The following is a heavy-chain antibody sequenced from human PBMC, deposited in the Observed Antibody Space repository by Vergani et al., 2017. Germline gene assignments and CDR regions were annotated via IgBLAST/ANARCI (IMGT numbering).Heavy chain of an antibody. CDR2: IRSKAYGQAT. D-gene: IGHD3-3*01. CDR3: SRGGFYTSRNDFKFYGLGV. V-gene: IGHV3-49*03. Sequence: EVQLVESGGDLVQPGRSLRLSCTASGFTFGYYAMDWFRQAPGQGLEWVGGIRSKAYGQATIYAASVKGRFTISRDDSTNTAYMSLRSLRSDDTAIYYCSRGGFYTSRNDFKFYGLGVWGQGTTVTVTS. J-gene: IGHJ6*02. CDR1: GFTFGYYA.